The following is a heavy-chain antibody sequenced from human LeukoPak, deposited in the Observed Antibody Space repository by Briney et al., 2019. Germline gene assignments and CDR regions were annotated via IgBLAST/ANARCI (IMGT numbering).Heavy chain of an antibody. D-gene: IGHD5-12*01. J-gene: IGHJ4*02. CDR1: GYTFTGYY. CDR2: INPNSGGT. Sequence: ASVKVSCKASGYTFTGYYMHWVRQAPGQGLEWMGWINPNSGGTNYAQKFQGWVTMTRDTSISTAYMELSRLRSDDTAVYYCAREMIGYDFGGPFDYWGQGTLVTVSS. CDR3: AREMIGYDFGGPFDY. V-gene: IGHV1-2*04.